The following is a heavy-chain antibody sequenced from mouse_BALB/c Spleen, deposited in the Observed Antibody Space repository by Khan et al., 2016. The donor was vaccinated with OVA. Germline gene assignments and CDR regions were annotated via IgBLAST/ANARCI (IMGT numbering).Heavy chain of an antibody. J-gene: IGHJ2*01. CDR2: IYPGNGYT. CDR3: TTAYYRYYFDY. D-gene: IGHD2-14*01. CDR1: GSTFTSYG. Sequence: VQLQQSGAELGRPGSSVKLSCKTSGSTFTSYGIKWVKQRPGQGLEWIGYIYPGNGYTEYNERFQGKAILTSDTSSSTAYMQLRSLTSEDSGMYFCTTAYYRYYFDYWGQGTILTVSS. V-gene: IGHV1S134*01.